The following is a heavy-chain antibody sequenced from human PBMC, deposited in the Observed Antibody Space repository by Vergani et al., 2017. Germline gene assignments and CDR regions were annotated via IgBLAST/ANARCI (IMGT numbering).Heavy chain of an antibody. CDR1: GGSFSGYY. J-gene: IGHJ4*02. CDR2: INHSGST. Sequence: QVQLQQWGAGLLKPSETLSLTCAVYGGSFSGYYWSWIRQPPGKGLEWIGEINHSGSTNYNPSLKSRVTISVDTSKNLFSLKLSSVTAADTAVYYCARDGAAASGYPLDYWGQGTLVTVSS. CDR3: ARDGAAASGYPLDY. V-gene: IGHV4-34*01. D-gene: IGHD2-2*01.